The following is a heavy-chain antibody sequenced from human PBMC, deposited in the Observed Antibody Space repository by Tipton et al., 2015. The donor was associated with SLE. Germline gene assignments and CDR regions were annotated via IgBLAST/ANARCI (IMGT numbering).Heavy chain of an antibody. J-gene: IGHJ4*02. CDR2: IDYSGST. CDR1: GGSFSGYY. Sequence: TLSLTCAVYGGSFSGYYWNWIRQPPGKRLEWIGEIDYSGSTNYNPSLKSRVTISVDTSKNQFSLKLTSVTAADTAVYYCARQRGPFYDFWSGYPSYFDSWGQGTLVSVSS. CDR3: ARQRGPFYDFWSGYPSYFDS. V-gene: IGHV4-34*01. D-gene: IGHD3-3*01.